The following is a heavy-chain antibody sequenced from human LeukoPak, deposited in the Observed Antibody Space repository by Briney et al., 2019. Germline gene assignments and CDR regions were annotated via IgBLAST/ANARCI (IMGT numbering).Heavy chain of an antibody. CDR3: ARDGRVGATRLNI. D-gene: IGHD1-26*01. CDR2: IYSDDST. Sequence: PGGSLRLSCAASGLTVSSNYMSWVRQAPGKGLEWVSVIYSDDSTYYADSVRGRFTISRDNSKNTLYLQMNSLRAKDTAVYYCARDGRVGATRLNIWGQGTMVTVSS. CDR1: GLTVSSNY. V-gene: IGHV3-66*02. J-gene: IGHJ3*02.